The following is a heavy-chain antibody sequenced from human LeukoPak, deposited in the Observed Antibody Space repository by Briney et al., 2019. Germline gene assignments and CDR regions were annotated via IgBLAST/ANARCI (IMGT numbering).Heavy chain of an antibody. D-gene: IGHD3-10*01. Sequence: AETLSLTCGVSGGFISSYYWSWIRQPAGKGLEWIGRIYTSWSTNYNPSLKSRGTMSVDTSKNQCSLKLSSVTAADTAVYYCASTPHYYGSGSYSKANWFDPWGQGTLVNVSS. V-gene: IGHV4-4*07. CDR3: ASTPHYYGSGSYSKANWFDP. CDR1: GGFISSYY. CDR2: IYTSWST. J-gene: IGHJ5*02.